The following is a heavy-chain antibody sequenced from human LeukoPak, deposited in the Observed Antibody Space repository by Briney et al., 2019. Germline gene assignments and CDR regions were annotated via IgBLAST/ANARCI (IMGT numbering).Heavy chain of an antibody. V-gene: IGHV3-23*01. CDR3: AVPRSSGSYRGRFDY. CDR2: ISGSGGST. J-gene: IGHJ4*02. D-gene: IGHD1-26*01. Sequence: GGSLRLSCAAPGFTFSSYAMSWVRQAPGKGLEWVSAISGSGGSTYYADSVKGRYTISRDNSKNTLYLQMNSLRAEDTAVYYCAVPRSSGSYRGRFDYWGQGTLVTVSS. CDR1: GFTFSSYA.